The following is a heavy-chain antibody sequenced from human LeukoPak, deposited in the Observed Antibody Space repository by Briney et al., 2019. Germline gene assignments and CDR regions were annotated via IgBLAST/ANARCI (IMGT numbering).Heavy chain of an antibody. J-gene: IGHJ5*02. CDR1: GGTFRRYA. V-gene: IGHV1-69*13. D-gene: IGHD5-12*01. Sequence: SLKISCKTSGGTFRRYAISWVRQAPGQGLEWMGGIIPIFGTAKYAQKFQGRVTITADESTSTAYMELSSLGSEDAAVYDCEREGGGFSAWFDPWGQGTLVPVSS. CDR3: EREGGGFSAWFDP. CDR2: IIPIFGTA.